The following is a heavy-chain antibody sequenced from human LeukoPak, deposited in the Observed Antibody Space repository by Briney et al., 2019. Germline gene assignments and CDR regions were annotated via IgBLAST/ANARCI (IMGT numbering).Heavy chain of an antibody. J-gene: IGHJ4*02. CDR2: MNPNSGNT. V-gene: IGHV1-8*01. Sequence: ASVKVSCKASGYTFTSYDINWVRQATGQGLEWMGWMNPNSGNTGYAQKFQGRVTMTRNTSISTAYMELSSLRSEDTAVYYCARTLRRGRYCNNGVCYSFDYWGQGTLVTVSS. CDR1: GYTFTSYD. CDR3: ARTLRRGRYCNNGVCYSFDY. D-gene: IGHD2-8*01.